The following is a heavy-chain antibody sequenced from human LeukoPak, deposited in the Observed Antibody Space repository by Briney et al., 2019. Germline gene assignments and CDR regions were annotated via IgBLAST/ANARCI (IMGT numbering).Heavy chain of an antibody. CDR3: ARTNSGSYFSLGVARNFDY. Sequence: SETLSLTCTVSGGSINSYYWSWIRQPPGKGLEWIGYIYYSGSTNYNPSLKSRVTISVDTSKNQFSLKLSSVTAADTAVYYCARTNSGSYFSLGVARNFDYWGQGTLVTVSS. V-gene: IGHV4-59*12. J-gene: IGHJ4*02. D-gene: IGHD1-26*01. CDR2: IYYSGST. CDR1: GGSINSYY.